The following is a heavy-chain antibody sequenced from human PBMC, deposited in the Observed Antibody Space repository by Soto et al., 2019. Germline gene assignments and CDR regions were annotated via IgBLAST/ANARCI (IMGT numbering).Heavy chain of an antibody. V-gene: IGHV2-5*01. CDR1: GFSLSTSGVG. D-gene: IGHD6-6*01. CDR3: AHSRRIAARPGAFDI. Sequence: SGPTLVKPTQTLTLTCTFSGFSLSTSGVGVGWIRQPPGKALEWLALIYWNDDKRYSPSLKSRLTITKDTSKNQVVLTMTNMDPVDTATYYCAHSRRIAARPGAFDIWGQGTMVTVSS. CDR2: IYWNDDK. J-gene: IGHJ3*02.